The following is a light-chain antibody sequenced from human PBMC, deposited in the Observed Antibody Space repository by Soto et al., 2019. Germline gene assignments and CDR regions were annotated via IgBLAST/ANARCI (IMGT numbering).Light chain of an antibody. CDR3: QQRSNWPPT. Sequence: EIVLTQSPATLSLSPGERATLSCRASQSVSSYLAWYQRKPGQAPRLLIYDASNRATGIPARFSGSGSGTDFTLTISSLEPEDFAVYYCQQRSNWPPTVGGGTKVDIK. V-gene: IGKV3-11*01. J-gene: IGKJ4*01. CDR1: QSVSSY. CDR2: DAS.